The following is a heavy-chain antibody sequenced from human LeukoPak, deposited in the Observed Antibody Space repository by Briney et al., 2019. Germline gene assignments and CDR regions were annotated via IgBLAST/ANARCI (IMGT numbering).Heavy chain of an antibody. CDR3: ARAGDSSGYYRDWYFDL. CDR2: IYYSGYT. D-gene: IGHD3-22*01. J-gene: IGHJ2*01. CDR1: GGSISSYY. V-gene: IGHV4-59*12. Sequence: SEILSLTCAVSGGSISSYYWSWIRQPPGKGLEWIGCIYYSGYTNYKSSLKSRVTISVDTSKNQFSLKLSSVTAADTAVYYCARAGDSSGYYRDWYFDLWGRGTLVTVSS.